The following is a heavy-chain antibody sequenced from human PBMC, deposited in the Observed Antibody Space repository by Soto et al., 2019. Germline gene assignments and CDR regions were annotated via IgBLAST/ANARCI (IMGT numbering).Heavy chain of an antibody. Sequence: QVQLVESGGGVVQPGRSLRLSCEASGFTFSTYAMHWVRQAPGKGLEWVAVISYDGSNRYYADSVKGRFTISRDNSKNTVDLQLNNLRTEDTAVYYCAKDRGKNVVVVTAFLWDYWGQGTLVTVSS. CDR3: AKDRGKNVVVVTAFLWDY. D-gene: IGHD2-21*02. CDR2: ISYDGSNR. CDR1: GFTFSTYA. J-gene: IGHJ4*02. V-gene: IGHV3-30*18.